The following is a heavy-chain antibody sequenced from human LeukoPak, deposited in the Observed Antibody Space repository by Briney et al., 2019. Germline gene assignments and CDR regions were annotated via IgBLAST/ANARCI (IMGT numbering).Heavy chain of an antibody. V-gene: IGHV1-18*01. CDR2: ISAYNGNT. J-gene: IGHJ4*02. CDR1: GYTFTSYG. D-gene: IGHD3-10*01. CDR3: ARVSLLWFGELTYFDY. Sequence: ASVKVSCKASGYTFTSYGISWVRQAPGQGLEWMGWISAYNGNTNYAQKLQGRVTMTTDTSTSTAYMELRSLRSDDTAVYYCARVSLLWFGELTYFDYWGQGTLVTVSS.